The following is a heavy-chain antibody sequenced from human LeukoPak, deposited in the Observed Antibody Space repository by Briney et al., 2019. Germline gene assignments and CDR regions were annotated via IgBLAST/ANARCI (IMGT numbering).Heavy chain of an antibody. V-gene: IGHV3-7*03. D-gene: IGHD4-17*01. J-gene: IGHJ4*02. CDR1: GFTFNSYW. CDR2: IKQDGSEK. CDR3: AKYTVTSPPDY. Sequence: GGSLRLSCAVSGFTFNSYWMSWVRQAPGQGLEWVANIKQDGSEKHYVDSVKGRFTISRDNAKNLLYLQMNSLRAEDTAIYYCAKYTVTSPPDYWGLGTLVTVSS.